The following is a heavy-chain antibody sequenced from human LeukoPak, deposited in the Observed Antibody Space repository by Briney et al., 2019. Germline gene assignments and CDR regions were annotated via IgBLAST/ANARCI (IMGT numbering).Heavy chain of an antibody. J-gene: IGHJ6*03. Sequence: SETLSLTCTVSGGSISSGSYYWSWIRQAAGKGLEWIGRIYTSGSTNYNPSLKSRVTISVDTSKNQFSLKLSSVTAADTAVYYCARGLYYGSGSYYYYYYYMDVWGKGTTVTVSS. D-gene: IGHD3-10*01. CDR2: IYTSGST. V-gene: IGHV4-61*02. CDR3: ARGLYYGSGSYYYYYYYMDV. CDR1: GGSISSGSYY.